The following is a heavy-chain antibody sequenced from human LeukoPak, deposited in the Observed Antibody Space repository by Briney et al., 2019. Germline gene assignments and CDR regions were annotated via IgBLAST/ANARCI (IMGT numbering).Heavy chain of an antibody. CDR2: ISYDGSNK. CDR3: ARHYYDFWSGSTDY. CDR1: GFTFSSYA. D-gene: IGHD3-3*01. V-gene: IGHV3-30*04. J-gene: IGHJ4*02. Sequence: HPGRSLRLSCAASGFTFSSYAMHWVRQAPGKGLEWVAVISYDGSNKYYADSVKGRFTISRDNSKNTLYLQMNSLRAEDTAVYYCARHYYDFWSGSTDYWGQGTLVTVSS.